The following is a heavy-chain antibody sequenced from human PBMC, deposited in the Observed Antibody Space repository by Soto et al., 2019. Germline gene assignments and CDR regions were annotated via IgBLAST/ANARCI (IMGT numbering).Heavy chain of an antibody. V-gene: IGHV3-30*03. CDR2: ISYDGTYK. CDR1: GFIFNNYA. CDR3: XXXXXXXXXXXXXYYYYGMDV. J-gene: IGHJ6*02. Sequence: QVQLVESGGGVAQPGRSLRLSCVASGFIFNNYAMHWVRQAPGKGLEWVAVISYDGTYKYYGNSVKGRFTISRDNSKXXXXXXXXXXXXXXXXXXXXXXXXXXXXXXXXXYYYYGMDVWGQGTTVTVSS.